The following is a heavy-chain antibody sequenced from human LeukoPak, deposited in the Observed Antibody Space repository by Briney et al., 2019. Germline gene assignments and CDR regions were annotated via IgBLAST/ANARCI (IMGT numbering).Heavy chain of an antibody. V-gene: IGHV3-66*01. CDR3: ARDDGGNEAFDI. CDR2: IYSGGST. D-gene: IGHD4-23*01. J-gene: IGHJ3*02. CDR1: GFTVSSNY. Sequence: PGGPLRLSCAASGFTVSSNYLSWVRQAPGKGLEWISDIYSGGSTYYADSVKGRFTISIDNSKNTLYLQMNSLRAEDTAVYYCARDDGGNEAFDIWGQGTMVTVSS.